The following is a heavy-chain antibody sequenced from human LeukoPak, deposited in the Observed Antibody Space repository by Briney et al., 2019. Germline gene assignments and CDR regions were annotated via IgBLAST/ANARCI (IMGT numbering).Heavy chain of an antibody. CDR2: INHRGDT. CDR3: ARGPTISETGYFDY. D-gene: IGHD1-1*01. J-gene: IGHJ4*03. Sequence: PSETLSLTCAVYGGSFSTYYWSWIRQSPRKGLEWIAEINHRGDTNYNPSVKSRVTISVDTSKNQFSLKVRSLTAADTAFYYCARGPTISETGYFDYWGQGTLVTVSS. V-gene: IGHV4-34*01. CDR1: GGSFSTYY.